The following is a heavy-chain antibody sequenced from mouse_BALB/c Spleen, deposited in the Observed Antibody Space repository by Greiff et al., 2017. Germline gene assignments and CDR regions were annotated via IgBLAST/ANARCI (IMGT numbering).Heavy chain of an antibody. CDR2: FYPGSGSI. J-gene: IGHJ2*03. V-gene: IGHV1-62-2*01. D-gene: IGHD2-4*01. CDR1: GYTFTEYT. Sequence: VKLQQSGAELVKPGASVKLSCKASGYTFTEYTIHWVKQRSGQGLEWIGWFYPGSGSIKYNEKFKDKATLTADKSSSTVYMELSRLTSEDSAVYFCARHEEEGYDYWWYFDYWGQGTRRTVSS. CDR3: ARHEEEGYDYWWYFDY.